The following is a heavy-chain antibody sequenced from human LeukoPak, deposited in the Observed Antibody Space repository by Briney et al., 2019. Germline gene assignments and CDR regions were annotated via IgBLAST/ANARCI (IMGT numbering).Heavy chain of an antibody. D-gene: IGHD6-13*01. V-gene: IGHV1-18*01. Sequence: ASVKVSCKASGYSFTSYGFSWVRQAPGQGLEWMGWISAYNGNTNYAQKLQGRVTMTTDTSTSTAYMELRSLRSDDTAVYYCAATRPRIAAAGLDYWGQGTLVTVSS. CDR2: ISAYNGNT. J-gene: IGHJ4*02. CDR1: GYSFTSYG. CDR3: AATRPRIAAAGLDY.